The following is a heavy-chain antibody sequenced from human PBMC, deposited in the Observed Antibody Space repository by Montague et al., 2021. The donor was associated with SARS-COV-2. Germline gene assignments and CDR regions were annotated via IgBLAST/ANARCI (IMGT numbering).Heavy chain of an antibody. CDR1: GGSISSSSYY. J-gene: IGHJ5*02. Sequence: SETLSLTCTVSGGSISSSSYYWGWIRQPPGKGLEWIGSIYYSGSTYYNPSLKSRVTISVDTSKNQFSLKLSSVTAADTAVYYCARALSMITFGGVIAHWFDPWGQGTLVTVSS. D-gene: IGHD3-16*02. CDR3: ARALSMITFGGVIAHWFDP. V-gene: IGHV4-39*07. CDR2: IYYSGST.